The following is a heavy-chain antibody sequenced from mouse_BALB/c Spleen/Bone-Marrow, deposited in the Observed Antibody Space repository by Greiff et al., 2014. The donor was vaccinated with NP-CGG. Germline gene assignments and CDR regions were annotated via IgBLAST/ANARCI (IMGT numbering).Heavy chain of an antibody. Sequence: VQLVESGPGLVAPSQILSITCTVSGFSFTGYGVSWVRQPPGKGLEWLGMIWGDGSTDYNSALKSRLSISKDNSKSQVFLKMNRLQTDDTARYYCARDSFLITRALDYWGQGTSVTVSS. CDR3: ARDSFLITRALDY. D-gene: IGHD2-4*01. J-gene: IGHJ4*01. CDR2: IWGDGST. V-gene: IGHV2-6-7*01. CDR1: GFSFTGYG.